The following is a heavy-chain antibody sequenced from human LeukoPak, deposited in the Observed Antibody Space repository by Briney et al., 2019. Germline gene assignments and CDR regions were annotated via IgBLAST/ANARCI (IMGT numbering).Heavy chain of an antibody. D-gene: IGHD5-18*01. CDR3: ARHGVVDTAMVTLPFLDY. Sequence: GESLKISCKGSGYSFTSYWIGWVRQMPGKGLEWMGIIYHGDSDTRYSPSFQGQVTISADKSISTAYLQWSSLKASDTAMYYCARHGVVDTAMVTLPFLDYWGQGTLVTVSS. CDR2: IYHGDSDT. CDR1: GYSFTSYW. V-gene: IGHV5-51*01. J-gene: IGHJ4*02.